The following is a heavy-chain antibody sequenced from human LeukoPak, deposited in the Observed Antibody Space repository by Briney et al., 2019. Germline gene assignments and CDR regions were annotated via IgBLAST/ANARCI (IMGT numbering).Heavy chain of an antibody. D-gene: IGHD5-24*01. CDR3: ARLRLQRVVDY. J-gene: IGHJ4*02. CDR2: INHSGST. V-gene: IGHV4-34*01. Sequence: SSETLSLTCAVYGGSFSGYYWSWIRQPPGKGLEWIGEINHSGSTNYNPSLKSRVTISVDTSKNQFSLKLSSVTAADTAVYYCARLRLQRVVDYWGQGTLVTVSS. CDR1: GGSFSGYY.